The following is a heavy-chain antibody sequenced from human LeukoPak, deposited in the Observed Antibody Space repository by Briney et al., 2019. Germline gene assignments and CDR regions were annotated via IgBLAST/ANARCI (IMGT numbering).Heavy chain of an antibody. D-gene: IGHD6-6*01. V-gene: IGHV4-59*01. J-gene: IGHJ3*02. Sequence: SETLSLTCTVSGGSISSYYWSWTRQPPGKGLEWIGYIYYSGSTNYNPSLKSRVTISVDTSKNQFSLKLSSVTAADTAVYYCARRVYSSSWDDAFDIWGQGTMVTVSS. CDR2: IYYSGST. CDR1: GGSISSYY. CDR3: ARRVYSSSWDDAFDI.